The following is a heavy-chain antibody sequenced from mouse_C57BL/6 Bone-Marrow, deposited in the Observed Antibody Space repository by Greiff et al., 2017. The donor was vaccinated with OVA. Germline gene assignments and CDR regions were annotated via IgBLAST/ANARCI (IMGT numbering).Heavy chain of an antibody. CDR1: GYAFSSYW. V-gene: IGHV1-80*01. J-gene: IGHJ1*03. Sequence: VKLQESGAELVKPGASVKISCKASGYAFSSYWMNWVKQRPGKGLEWIGQIYPGDGDTNYNGTFKGKATLTADKSSSTAYMQLNSLTSEDSAVYFWASMITTGYWYFDVWGTGTTVTVSS. CDR3: ASMITTGYWYFDV. D-gene: IGHD2-4*01. CDR2: IYPGDGDT.